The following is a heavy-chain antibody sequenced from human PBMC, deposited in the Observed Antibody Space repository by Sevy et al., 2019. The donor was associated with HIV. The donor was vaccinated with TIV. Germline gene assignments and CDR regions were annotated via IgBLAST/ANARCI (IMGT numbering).Heavy chain of an antibody. D-gene: IGHD2-2*01. Sequence: GGSLRLSCVASKFPFRSNGFHWVRQTPGKGLEWLSYINFDGSDRKYADSVKGRFTVSRDNSKNTLYLQMNSLRAEDTAVYYCAKDLRVVIPAAMQPADLWGQGTLVTVSS. V-gene: IGHV3-30*02. J-gene: IGHJ5*02. CDR3: AKDLRVVIPAAMQPADL. CDR2: INFDGSDR. CDR1: KFPFRSNG.